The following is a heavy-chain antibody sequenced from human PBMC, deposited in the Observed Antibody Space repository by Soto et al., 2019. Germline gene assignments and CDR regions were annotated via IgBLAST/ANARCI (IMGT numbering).Heavy chain of an antibody. CDR1: GFTFSSYA. Sequence: PGRSLRLSCAASGFTFSSYAMSWVRQAPGKGLEWVSAISGSGGSTYYADSVKGRFTISRDNSKNTLYLQMNSLRAEDTPVYYCAKPKGVLRFLEWLLKLDYWCQGTLVT. J-gene: IGHJ4*02. CDR2: ISGSGGST. V-gene: IGHV3-23*01. CDR3: AKPKGVLRFLEWLLKLDY. D-gene: IGHD3-3*01.